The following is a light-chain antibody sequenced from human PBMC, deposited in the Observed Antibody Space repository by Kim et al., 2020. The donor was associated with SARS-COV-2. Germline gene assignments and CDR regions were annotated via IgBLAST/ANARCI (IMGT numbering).Light chain of an antibody. CDR2: DAS. Sequence: DTQMTQSPFTLSASVGDRVTITCRASQGIGNWMAWYQQKPGKPPKLLIFDASRLESGAPSRFSGAGSGTQFTLTINSLRPDDFASYYCQQYATYPFTFGHGTKLEI. V-gene: IGKV1-5*01. CDR1: QGIGNW. J-gene: IGKJ2*01. CDR3: QQYATYPFT.